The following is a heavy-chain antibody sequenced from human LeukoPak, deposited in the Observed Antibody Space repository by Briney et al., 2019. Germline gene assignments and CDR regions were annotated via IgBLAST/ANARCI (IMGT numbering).Heavy chain of an antibody. CDR1: GFTFSSYA. V-gene: IGHV3-30-3*01. CDR3: ARDHQWEPQYYLDY. CDR2: ISYDGSNK. D-gene: IGHD1-26*01. Sequence: PGRSLRLSCAASGFTFSSYAMHWVRQAPGKGLEWVAVISYDGSNKYYADSVKGRFTISRDNSKNTLYLQMNSLRAEDTAVYYCARDHQWEPQYYLDYWGQGTLVTVSS. J-gene: IGHJ4*02.